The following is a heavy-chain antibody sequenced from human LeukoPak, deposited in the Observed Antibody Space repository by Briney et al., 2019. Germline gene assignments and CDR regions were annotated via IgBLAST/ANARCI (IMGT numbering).Heavy chain of an antibody. CDR1: GGSISSSSYY. CDR2: IYYSGST. CDR3: ARARITVAGRGGYFDY. D-gene: IGHD6-19*01. Sequence: SETLSLTCTVSGGSISSSSYYWGWIRQLPGKGLEWIGSIYYSGSTYYNPSLKSRVTLSVDTSKNQFSLKLSSVTAADTAVYYCARARITVAGRGGYFDYWGQGTLVTVSS. V-gene: IGHV4-39*01. J-gene: IGHJ4*02.